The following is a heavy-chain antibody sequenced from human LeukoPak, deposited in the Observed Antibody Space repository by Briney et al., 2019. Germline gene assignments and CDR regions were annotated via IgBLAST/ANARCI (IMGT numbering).Heavy chain of an antibody. D-gene: IGHD5-12*01. J-gene: IGHJ4*02. CDR3: ARSGELSGYDFYY. Sequence: GGPLRLSCAASGFTFSSYSMNWVRQAPGKGLEWVSSISSSSSYIYYADSVKGRFIISRDNAKNSLYLQMNSLRAEDTAVYYCARSGELSGYDFYYWGQGTLVTVSS. CDR1: GFTFSSYS. V-gene: IGHV3-21*01. CDR2: ISSSSSYI.